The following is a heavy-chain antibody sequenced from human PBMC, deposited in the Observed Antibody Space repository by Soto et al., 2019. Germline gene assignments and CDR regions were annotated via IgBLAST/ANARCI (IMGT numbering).Heavy chain of an antibody. CDR3: AKDRDTAMAQAYYYGMDV. Sequence: LRLSCAASGFTFSSYGMHWVRQAPGKGLEWVAVISYDGSNKYYADSVKGRFTISRDNSKNTLYLQMNSLRAEDTAVYYCAKDRDTAMAQAYYYGMDVRGQGTTVTVSS. D-gene: IGHD5-18*01. V-gene: IGHV3-30*18. CDR1: GFTFSSYG. J-gene: IGHJ6*02. CDR2: ISYDGSNK.